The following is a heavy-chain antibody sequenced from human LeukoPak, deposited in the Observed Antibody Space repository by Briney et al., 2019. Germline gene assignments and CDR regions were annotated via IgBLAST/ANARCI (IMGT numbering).Heavy chain of an antibody. Sequence: GRSLRLSCAASGFTFSTYGMHWVRQAPGKGLEWVAVISYDGSNKHYADSVKGRFTISRDNSKNTLFLQMNSLRAEDTAVYYCAKLPAPEGYDYGSIDYWGQGTLVTVPS. V-gene: IGHV3-30*18. CDR3: AKLPAPEGYDYGSIDY. CDR2: ISYDGSNK. J-gene: IGHJ4*02. CDR1: GFTFSTYG. D-gene: IGHD5-18*01.